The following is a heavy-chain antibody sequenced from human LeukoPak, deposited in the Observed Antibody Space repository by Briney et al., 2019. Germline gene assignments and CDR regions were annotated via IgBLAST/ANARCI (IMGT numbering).Heavy chain of an antibody. CDR1: GFTVSNNY. D-gene: IGHD6-13*01. J-gene: IGHJ4*02. CDR2: IYSGGST. Sequence: GGSLRLSCAASGFTVSNNYMNWVRQAPGKGLEWVSLIYSGGSTHYADSVKGRFTISRDSSRNTLYLQVNSLRVEDTAVYYCARDPSAVAINTYGWGQGTLVTVSS. CDR3: ARDPSAVAINTYG. V-gene: IGHV3-66*01.